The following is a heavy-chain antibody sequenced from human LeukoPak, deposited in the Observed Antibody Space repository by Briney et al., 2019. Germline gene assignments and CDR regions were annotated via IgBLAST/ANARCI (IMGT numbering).Heavy chain of an antibody. J-gene: IGHJ4*02. D-gene: IGHD6-19*01. CDR1: GFTFSTYG. CDR2: IWYDGSNK. V-gene: IGHV3-33*01. CDR3: VRVRSGWYQNIDY. Sequence: PGGSLRLSCAASGFTFSTYGMHWVRQAPGKGLEWVAVIWYDGSNKYYADSVKGRFTISRDNSKNTLYLQMNSLRAEDTAVYYCVRVRSGWYQNIDYWGQGTLVTVSS.